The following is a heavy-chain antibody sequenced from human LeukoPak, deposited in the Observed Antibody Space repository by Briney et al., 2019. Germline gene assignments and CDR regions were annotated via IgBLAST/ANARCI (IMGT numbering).Heavy chain of an antibody. J-gene: IGHJ3*02. CDR3: VRGPRYYYDSRGAFDI. D-gene: IGHD3-22*01. V-gene: IGHV1-2*02. CDR2: LNPNSGGT. Sequence: ASVKVSCKASGYTFTDFYMHWVRQAPGQGLEWMGWLNPNSGGTNYAQKFQGRVTMTRDTSISTAYMELSRLRSDDTAVYYCVRGPRYYYDSRGAFDIWGQGTMVTVSS. CDR1: GYTFTDFY.